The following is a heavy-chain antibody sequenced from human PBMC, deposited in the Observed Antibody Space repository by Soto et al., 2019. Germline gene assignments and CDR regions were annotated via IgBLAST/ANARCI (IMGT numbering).Heavy chain of an antibody. CDR1: GFSLSTSGVG. CDR2: IYWDDDK. D-gene: IGHD3-22*01. V-gene: IGHV2-5*02. J-gene: IGHJ4*02. CDR3: AHRPVGVIVDGYYYDSSGYYDY. Sequence: SGPTLVNPTQTLTLTCTFSGFSLSTSGVGVGWIRQPPGKALEWLALIYWDDDKRYSPSLKSRLTITKDTSKNQVVLTMTNMDPVDTATYYCAHRPVGVIVDGYYYDSSGYYDYWGQGTLVTVSS.